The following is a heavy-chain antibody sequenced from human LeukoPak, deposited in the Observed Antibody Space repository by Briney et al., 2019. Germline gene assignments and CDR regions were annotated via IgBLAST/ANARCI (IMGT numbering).Heavy chain of an antibody. CDR1: GFTFSSYG. V-gene: IGHV3-33*03. CDR2: IWYGGSNK. J-gene: IGHJ4*02. CDR3: AKEMDLSRYCSSTSCHPFDF. D-gene: IGHD2-2*01. Sequence: GRSLRLSCAASGFTFSSYGMHWVRQAPGKGLEWVALIWYGGSNKYYADSVKGRFIISRDNAKNSLYLQMGSLSTEDTAFYYCAKEMDLSRYCSSTSCHPFDFWGQGTLVTVSS.